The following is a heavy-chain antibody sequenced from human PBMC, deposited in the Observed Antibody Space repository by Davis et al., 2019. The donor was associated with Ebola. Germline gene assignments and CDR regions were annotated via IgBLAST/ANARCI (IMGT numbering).Heavy chain of an antibody. CDR3: ARDGYNSVLGFGGIGY. J-gene: IGHJ4*02. CDR1: GGTFSSNA. D-gene: IGHD5-24*01. CDR2: IIPILGIA. V-gene: IGHV1-69*04. Sequence: SVKVSCKASGGTFSSNAISWVRQAPGQGLEWMGRIIPILGIANYAQKFQGRVTITADKSTSTAYMELSSLRAEDTAVYYCARDGYNSVLGFGGIGYWGQGTLVTVSS.